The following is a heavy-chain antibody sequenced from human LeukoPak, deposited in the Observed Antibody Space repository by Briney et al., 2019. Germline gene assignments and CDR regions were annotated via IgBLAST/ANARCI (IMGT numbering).Heavy chain of an antibody. J-gene: IGHJ5*02. V-gene: IGHV2-5*01. Sequence: SGPTLVKPTQPLTLTCTFSGFSLSTTGVGVTWVRQPPGKALEWLALIYWNDDKHYSPSLKTRLTITKDTSKNQVVLTMTNMDPVDTATYYCAHDRAGIGFDPWGQGTLVTVSS. CDR3: AHDRAGIGFDP. CDR2: IYWNDDK. D-gene: IGHD3-22*01. CDR1: GFSLSTTGVG.